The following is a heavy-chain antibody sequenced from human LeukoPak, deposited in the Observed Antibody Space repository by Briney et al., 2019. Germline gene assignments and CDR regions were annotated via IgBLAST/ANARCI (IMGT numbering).Heavy chain of an antibody. CDR1: GVSTSSYY. J-gene: IGHJ4*02. CDR3: ARHLDGYKDY. D-gene: IGHD5-24*01. CDR2: IYYSGST. Sequence: PSETLSLTCTVSGVSTSSYYWSWIRQPPGKGLEWIGYIYYSGSTNYSASLKSRVTISIDTSKNQFSLKLSSVTAADTAVYYCARHLDGYKDYWGQGTLVTVSS. V-gene: IGHV4-59*01.